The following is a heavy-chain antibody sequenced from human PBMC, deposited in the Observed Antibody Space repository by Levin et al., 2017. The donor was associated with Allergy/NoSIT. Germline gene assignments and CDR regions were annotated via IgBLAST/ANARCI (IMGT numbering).Heavy chain of an antibody. CDR3: ARDWVVVPGDDVFDI. D-gene: IGHD3-22*01. CDR2: ISGSGRTI. CDR1: GFTFSSYE. Sequence: GGSLRLSCAASGFTFSSYEMNWVRQAPGKGLEWVSYISGSGRTIFYADSLKGRFTISRDNAKNSLYLQMNSLRAEDTAVYYCARDWVVVPGDDVFDIWGQGTMVTVSS. J-gene: IGHJ3*02. V-gene: IGHV3-48*03.